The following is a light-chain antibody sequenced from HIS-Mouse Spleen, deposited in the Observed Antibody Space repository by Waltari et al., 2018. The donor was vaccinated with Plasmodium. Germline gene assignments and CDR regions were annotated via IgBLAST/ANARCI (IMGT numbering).Light chain of an antibody. CDR1: SGSIASNY. Sequence: NFMLTQPHSVSESPGKTVTISCTRSSGSIASNYVQWYQQRPGSAPTTVIYEDNQRPSGALVRSSGSIDSSSNSASLAISGLKTEDEADYYCQSYDSSNHVVFGGGTKLTVL. J-gene: IGLJ2*01. V-gene: IGLV6-57*04. CDR3: QSYDSSNHVV. CDR2: EDN.